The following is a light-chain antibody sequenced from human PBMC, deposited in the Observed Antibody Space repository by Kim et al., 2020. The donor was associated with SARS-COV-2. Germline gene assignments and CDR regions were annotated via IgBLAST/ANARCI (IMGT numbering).Light chain of an antibody. CDR3: QQFKSFPQIT. V-gene: IGKV1-13*02. Sequence: AVGDRGTITSRESQDISSALAWYQQKPGKAPKLLICGASSLQSGVPSRFSGSGSETDFTLTITSLQPEDFATYFCQQFKSFPQITFGGGTKVDIK. CDR2: GAS. J-gene: IGKJ4*01. CDR1: QDISSA.